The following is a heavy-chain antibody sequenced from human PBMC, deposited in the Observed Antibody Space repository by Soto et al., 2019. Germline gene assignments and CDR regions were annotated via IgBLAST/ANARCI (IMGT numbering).Heavy chain of an antibody. D-gene: IGHD6-19*01. J-gene: IGHJ4*01. CDR1: ADTFTSYY. CDR2: IIPIFGTA. V-gene: IGHV1-46*01. CDR3: ASYGYGYISRCHFY. Sequence: SVRASCKAPADTFTSYYIHWVRQAPGHGLEWMGWIIPIFGTANYAQKFQGTVTMTRDTSTSTVYMELSSRRSEDTAAYYSASYGYGYISRCHFYWG.